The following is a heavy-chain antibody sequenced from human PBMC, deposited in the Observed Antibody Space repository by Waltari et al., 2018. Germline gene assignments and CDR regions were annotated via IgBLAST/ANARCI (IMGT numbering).Heavy chain of an antibody. D-gene: IGHD3-10*01. Sequence: QVQLVQSGAEVKKPGASVKVSCKASGYTFTSYGISWVRQAPGQGLEWMGWSSAYNGNTNYAQKPQGRVTMTTDTSTSTAYMELRSLRSDDTAVYYCARLPAYYYGSESYYNLFYYYYGMDVWGQGTTVTVSS. CDR1: GYTFTSYG. CDR3: ARLPAYYYGSESYYNLFYYYYGMDV. V-gene: IGHV1-18*01. CDR2: SSAYNGNT. J-gene: IGHJ6*02.